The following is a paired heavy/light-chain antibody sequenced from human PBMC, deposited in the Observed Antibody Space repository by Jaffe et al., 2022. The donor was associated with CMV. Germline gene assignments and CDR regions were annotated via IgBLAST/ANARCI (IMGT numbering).Heavy chain of an antibody. CDR3: VQEWGVDCSGGICYWYYFDY. CDR2: INSDGSVT. J-gene: IGHJ4*02. Sequence: EVQLVESGGGLVQPGGSLRLSCSVSGFIFSRYSMHWVRQAPGKGLEDVSAINSDGSVTYYADSVKGRFTMSRDNSKDTLYLQMSSLRPEDTAVYYCVQEWGVDCSGGICYWYYFDYWGQGTPVTVSS. D-gene: IGHD2-15*01. CDR1: GFIFSRYS. V-gene: IGHV3-64D*06.
Light chain of an antibody. CDR3: SSYTTRSTLAI. CDR1: SSDLGRYNY. J-gene: IGLJ2*01. Sequence: QSALTQPASVSGSPGQSITISCTGSSSDLGRYNYVSWFQQYPGRAPKLMIYDVTNRPSGVSNRFSGSKSGNTASLTISGLQAEDEAHYYCSSYTTRSTLAIFGGGTKLTVL. CDR2: DVT. V-gene: IGLV2-14*03.